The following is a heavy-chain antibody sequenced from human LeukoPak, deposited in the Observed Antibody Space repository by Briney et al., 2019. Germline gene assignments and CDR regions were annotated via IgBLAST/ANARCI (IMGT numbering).Heavy chain of an antibody. CDR2: IIPIFGTA. D-gene: IGHD6-13*01. Sequence: ASVKVSCKASGGTFRSYAISWVRQAPGQGLEWMGGIIPIFGTANYAQKFQGRVTITTDESTSTAYMELSSLRSEDTAVYYCARDVSSSWYEPSCYYYYYMDVWGKGITVTVSS. J-gene: IGHJ6*03. V-gene: IGHV1-69*05. CDR1: GGTFRSYA. CDR3: ARDVSSSWYEPSCYYYYYMDV.